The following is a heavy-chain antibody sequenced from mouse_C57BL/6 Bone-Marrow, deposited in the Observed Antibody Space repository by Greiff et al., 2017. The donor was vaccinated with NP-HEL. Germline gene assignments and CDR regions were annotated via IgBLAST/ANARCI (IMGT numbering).Heavy chain of an antibody. CDR1: GYTFTSYW. D-gene: IGHD3-2*02. J-gene: IGHJ4*01. CDR2: IYPGSGST. V-gene: IGHV1-55*01. Sequence: QVQLQQPGAELVKPGASVKMSCKASGYTFTSYWITWVKQRPGQGLEWIGDIYPGSGSTNYNEKFKSKATLTVDTSSSTAYMQLSSLTSEDAAVYYCARDSSGHYAKDYWGQGTSVTVSS. CDR3: ARDSSGHYAKDY.